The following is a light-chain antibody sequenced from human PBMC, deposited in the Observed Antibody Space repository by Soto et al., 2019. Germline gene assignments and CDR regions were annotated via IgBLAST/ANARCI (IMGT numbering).Light chain of an antibody. CDR1: QSVSGSF. V-gene: IGKV3-20*01. CDR2: GAS. CDR3: QQYGGSPPFT. J-gene: IGKJ3*01. Sequence: EIVLTQSPGTLSLSPGERATLSCRASQSVSGSFLAWYQQKPGQAPRLLMYGASSRATGIPDRFSGSGSETEFTLTISGLEPEDFAVYYCQQYGGSPPFTFGPGTKVDIK.